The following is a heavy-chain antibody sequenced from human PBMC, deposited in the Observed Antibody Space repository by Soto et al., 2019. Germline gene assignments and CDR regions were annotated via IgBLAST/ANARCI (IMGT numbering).Heavy chain of an antibody. CDR3: ARVSVAVVASWYMDV. V-gene: IGHV4-34*01. J-gene: IGHJ6*03. CDR1: GGHFSGYY. CDR2: INHSGSS. D-gene: IGHD2-15*01. Sequence: SVTRPLTCAVYGGHFSGYYSSWIRQPPGKGLEWIGEINHSGSSNYNPSLKRGGTISRETSKNQFSLKLSSVTAADTAVYYCARVSVAVVASWYMDVRGKRTTGTVSS.